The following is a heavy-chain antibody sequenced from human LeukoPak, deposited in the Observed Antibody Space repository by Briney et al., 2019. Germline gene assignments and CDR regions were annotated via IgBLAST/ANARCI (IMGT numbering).Heavy chain of an antibody. CDR2: ISSNGGST. CDR3: ARGPRYSSSSYYFDY. CDR1: GFTFDDYG. Sequence: GGSLRLSCAASGFTFDDYGMSWVRQAPGKGLEYVSAISSNGGSTYYANSVKGRFTISRDNSKNTLYLQMGSLRAEDMAAYYCARGPRYSSSSYYFDYWGQGTLVTVSS. D-gene: IGHD6-6*01. J-gene: IGHJ4*02. V-gene: IGHV3-64*01.